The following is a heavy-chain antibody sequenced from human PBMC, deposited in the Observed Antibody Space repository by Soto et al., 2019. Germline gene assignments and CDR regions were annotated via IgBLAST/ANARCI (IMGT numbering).Heavy chain of an antibody. J-gene: IGHJ4*02. CDR2: IIPIFGTA. CDR3: AREVSGSSFTY. Sequence: QVQLVKSGAEVKKPGSSVQVSCKASGGTFSSYAISWVRQAPGQGLEWMGGIIPIFGTANYAQKFQGRVTIAADESTITAYMELSSLRSEDTAGYYCAREVSGSSFTYWGQGTLVNVSS. V-gene: IGHV1-69*01. CDR1: GGTFSSYA. D-gene: IGHD1-26*01.